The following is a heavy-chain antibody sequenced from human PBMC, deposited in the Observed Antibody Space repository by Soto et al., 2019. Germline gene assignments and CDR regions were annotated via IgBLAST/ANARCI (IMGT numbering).Heavy chain of an antibody. J-gene: IGHJ6*02. CDR1: GFTFSLYS. V-gene: IGHV3-48*02. D-gene: IGHD2-2*02. CDR2: ISRSSTGI. CDR3: ARADTWGLDV. Sequence: EVQLVESGGGLVQPGGSLRLSCAASGFTFSLYSMSWVRQAPGKGLEWVSYISRSSTGIHYADSVKGRFTISRDDATNSMHLQMNSLRDGDAAVYYGARADTWGLDVWGQGTTVSISS.